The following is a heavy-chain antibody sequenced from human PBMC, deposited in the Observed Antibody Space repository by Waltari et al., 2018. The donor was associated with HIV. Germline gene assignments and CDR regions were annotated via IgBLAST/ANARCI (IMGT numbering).Heavy chain of an antibody. CDR1: GFTFDDYA. D-gene: IGHD6-19*01. Sequence: EVQLVESGGGLVQPGRSLRLSCAASGFTFDDYAMHWVRQDPGKGLEWVSCISWNSGSIGYADSVKGRFTISRDNAKNSLYLQMNRLRAEDTALYYCAKDLAPYGSHGWSLDYWGQGTLVTVSS. V-gene: IGHV3-9*01. CDR3: AKDLAPYGSHGWSLDY. J-gene: IGHJ4*02. CDR2: ISWNSGSI.